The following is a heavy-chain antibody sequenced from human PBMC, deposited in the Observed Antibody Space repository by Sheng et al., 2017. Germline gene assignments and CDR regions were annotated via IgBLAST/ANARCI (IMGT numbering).Heavy chain of an antibody. V-gene: IGHV4-61*01. D-gene: IGHD3-3*01. CDR3: ARDLVVLRFLEWLSYGMDV. Sequence: QVQLQESGPGLVKPSETLSLTCTVSGGSVSSGSYYWSWIRQPPGKGLEWIGYIYYSGSTNYNPSLKSRVTISVDTSKNQFSLKLSSVTAADTAVYYCARDLVVLRFLEWLSYGMDVWGQGTTVTVSS. CDR2: IYYSGST. J-gene: IGHJ6*02. CDR1: GGSVSSGSYY.